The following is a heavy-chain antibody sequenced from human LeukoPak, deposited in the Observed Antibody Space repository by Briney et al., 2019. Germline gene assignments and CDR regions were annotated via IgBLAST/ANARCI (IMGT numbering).Heavy chain of an antibody. J-gene: IGHJ4*02. CDR1: GFTFSSYA. D-gene: IGHD3-3*01. Sequence: GGSLRLSCAASGFTFSSYAMHWVRQAPGKGLEWVAVISYDGSNKYYADSVKGRFTISRDNSKNTLYLQMNSLRAEDTAAYYCARWSRSHRLRALDYWGQGTLVTVSS. V-gene: IGHV3-30-3*01. CDR3: ARWSRSHRLRALDY. CDR2: ISYDGSNK.